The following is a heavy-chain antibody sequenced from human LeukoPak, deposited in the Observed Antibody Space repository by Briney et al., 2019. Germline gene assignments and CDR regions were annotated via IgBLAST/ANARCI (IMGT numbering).Heavy chain of an antibody. V-gene: IGHV3-48*03. CDR3: AKTHAGNLFDTFDI. CDR2: ISSSGSTI. CDR1: GFTFSSYE. Sequence: PGGSLRLSCAASGFTFSSYEMNWVRQAPGKGLEWVSYISSSGSTIYYADSVKGRFTISRDNAKNSLYLQMNSLRAEDTAVYYCAKTHAGNLFDTFDIWGQGTMVTVSS. D-gene: IGHD4-23*01. J-gene: IGHJ3*02.